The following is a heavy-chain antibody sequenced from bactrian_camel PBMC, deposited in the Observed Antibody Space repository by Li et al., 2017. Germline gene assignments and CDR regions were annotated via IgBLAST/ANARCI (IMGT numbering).Heavy chain of an antibody. CDR3: AADRALDDDCYVGSLYTDFAY. Sequence: VQLVESGGGLVSPGGSLRLGCTASGFQFGDYPMSWVRQVPGKGLEWIAQIRYDGWKTRYNSFAQGRFTISRDNAKNTLYLQMNNLKPEDTAMYYCAADRALDDDCYVGSLYTDFAYWGQGTQVTVS. J-gene: IGHJ6*01. D-gene: IGHD3*01. V-gene: IGHV3S42*01. CDR1: GFQFGDYP. CDR2: IRYDGWKT.